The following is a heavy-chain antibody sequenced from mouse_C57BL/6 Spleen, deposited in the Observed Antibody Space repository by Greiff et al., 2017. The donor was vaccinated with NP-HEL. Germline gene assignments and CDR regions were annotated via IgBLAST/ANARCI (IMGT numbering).Heavy chain of an antibody. Sequence: EVQLQESGPVLVKPGASVKMSCKASGYTFTDYYMNWVKQSHGKSLEWIGVINPYNGGTSYNQKFKGKATLTVDKSSSTAYMELNSLTSEDSAVYYCARGGLRREYYAMDYWGQGTSVTVSS. D-gene: IGHD2-4*01. CDR2: INPYNGGT. V-gene: IGHV1-19*01. CDR1: GYTFTDYY. J-gene: IGHJ4*01. CDR3: ARGGLRREYYAMDY.